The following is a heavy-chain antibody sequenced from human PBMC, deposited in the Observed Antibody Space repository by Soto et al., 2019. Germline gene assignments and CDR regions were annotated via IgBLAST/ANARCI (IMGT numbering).Heavy chain of an antibody. Sequence: EVQVLESGGGLAQPGVSLRLSCVASGFSFISHVLTWVRQAPGQGLEWVTGMNGGGRNIFYADSVKGRFTISRDNSKDTLYLQMTSLTAEDTSVYYCARGMGLSFWGKGTLVTVSP. CDR3: ARGMGLSF. D-gene: IGHD2-8*01. J-gene: IGHJ4*02. CDR1: GFSFISHV. CDR2: MNGGGRNI. V-gene: IGHV3-23*01.